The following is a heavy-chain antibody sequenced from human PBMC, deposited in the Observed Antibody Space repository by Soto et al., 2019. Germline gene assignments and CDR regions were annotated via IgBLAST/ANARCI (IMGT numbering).Heavy chain of an antibody. V-gene: IGHV4-34*01. D-gene: IGHD2-15*01. J-gene: IGHJ5*02. CDR1: GGSFSGYY. CDR2: INHSGST. CDR3: AIVLGWATPSSWFAP. Sequence: SETLSLTCAVYGGSFSGYYWSWIRQPPGKGLEWIGEINHSGSTNYNPSLKSRVTISVDTSKNQFSLKLSSVTAADTAVYYCAIVLGWATPSSWFAPWGQGTLVTVSS.